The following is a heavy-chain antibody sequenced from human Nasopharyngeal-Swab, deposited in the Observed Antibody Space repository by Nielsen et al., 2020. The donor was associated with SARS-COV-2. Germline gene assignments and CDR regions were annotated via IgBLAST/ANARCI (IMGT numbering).Heavy chain of an antibody. J-gene: IGHJ6*02. V-gene: IGHV4-31*02. CDR3: ARYPSSSWSSYGMDV. D-gene: IGHD6-13*01. CDR2: IYYTGST. Sequence: WIRQPPGKGLEWIGYIYYTGSTYCNPSLKSRVTISVDTSKNQFSLKLTSATAADTAVYYCARYPSSSWSSYGMDVWGQGTMVTVSS.